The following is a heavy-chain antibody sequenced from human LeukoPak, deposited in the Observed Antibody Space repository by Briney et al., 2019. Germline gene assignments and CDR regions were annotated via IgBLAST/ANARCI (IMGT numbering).Heavy chain of an antibody. CDR2: IYYSGST. J-gene: IGHJ6*03. D-gene: IGHD3-10*01. V-gene: IGHV4-39*01. Sequence: SETLSLTCTVSGGSISSSSYYWGWIRQPPGKGLEWIGSIYYSGSTYYNPSLKSRVTISVDTSKNQFSLKLSSVTAADMAVYYCARSRAITMVRGVKYYYYYYMDVWGKGTTVTISS. CDR1: GGSISSSSYY. CDR3: ARSRAITMVRGVKYYYYYYMDV.